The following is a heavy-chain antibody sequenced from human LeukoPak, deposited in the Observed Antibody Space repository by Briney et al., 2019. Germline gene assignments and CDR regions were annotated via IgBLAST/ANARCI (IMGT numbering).Heavy chain of an antibody. V-gene: IGHV3-21*01. CDR1: GFTFXSYM. CDR3: ARSLTTLTYEGY. Sequence: SXRLXCXASGFTFXSYMMNWVRQAPGXGLEWVSSINSGSTYTYYTESVKGRFTVSRDNAKNSLFLQMNSLRAEDTAIYYCARSLTTLTYEGYWGQGTLVTVSS. CDR2: INSGSTYT. D-gene: IGHD1-1*01. J-gene: IGHJ4*02.